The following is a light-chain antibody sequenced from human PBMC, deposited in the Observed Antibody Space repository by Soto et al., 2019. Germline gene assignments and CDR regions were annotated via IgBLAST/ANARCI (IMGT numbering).Light chain of an antibody. CDR3: QQFSVFPWT. Sequence: DVQMTQSHSTLSASVGDSVTITCLATQSINRWLAWYQQKPGKAPKLVIFDASRLESGVPSRFSGSGSGTEFTLTISSLQPDDFATYFCQQFSVFPWTFGQGTKVDI. J-gene: IGKJ1*01. V-gene: IGKV1-5*01. CDR2: DAS. CDR1: QSINRW.